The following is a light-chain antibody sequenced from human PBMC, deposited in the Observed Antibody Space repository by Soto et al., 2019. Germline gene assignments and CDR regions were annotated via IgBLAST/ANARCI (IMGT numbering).Light chain of an antibody. J-gene: IGLJ1*01. CDR1: SSDVGGYNY. V-gene: IGLV2-14*01. CDR3: SSYTSSSTYV. CDR2: DVS. Sequence: QSALTQPASVSGSPGQSITISCTGTSSDVGGYNYVSWYQQHPGKAPKLMIYDVSNRPSGVSNRFSGSKSGNTASLTISGLKAEDEAEYYCSSYTSSSTYVFGTGTKLTVL.